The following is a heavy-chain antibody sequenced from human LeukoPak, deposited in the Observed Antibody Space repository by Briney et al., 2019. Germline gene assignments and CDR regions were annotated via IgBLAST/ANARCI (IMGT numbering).Heavy chain of an antibody. Sequence: GASVKVSCKASGYTFTSYGISWVRQAPGQGLEWMGWISAYNGNTNYAQKLQGRVTMTTDTSTSTAYMELRSLRSDDTAVYYCARWAIVVVVAASDGMDVWGQGTTVTVSS. CDR1: GYTFTSYG. V-gene: IGHV1-18*01. CDR2: ISAYNGNT. D-gene: IGHD2-15*01. J-gene: IGHJ6*02. CDR3: ARWAIVVVVAASDGMDV.